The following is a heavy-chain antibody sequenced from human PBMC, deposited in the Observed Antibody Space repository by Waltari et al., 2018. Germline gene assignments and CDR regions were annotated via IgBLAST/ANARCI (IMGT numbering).Heavy chain of an antibody. CDR2: ISAVKGNT. Sequence: QVQLVQSGAEVKKPGASVKVSCKASGYTFTSYGISWVRQAPGQGLEWMGWISAVKGNTNDAQKLQGKVTMTTGTSTGKAYMELRSLRSDDTAVYYCAGVSRKTGGMVYFFDYWGQGTLGTVSS. J-gene: IGHJ4*02. CDR3: AGVSRKTGGMVYFFDY. CDR1: GYTFTSYG. D-gene: IGHD2-8*02. V-gene: IGHV1-18*01.